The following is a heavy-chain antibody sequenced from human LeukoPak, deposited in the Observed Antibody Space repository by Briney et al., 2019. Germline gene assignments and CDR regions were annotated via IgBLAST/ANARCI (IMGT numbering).Heavy chain of an antibody. V-gene: IGHV3-23*01. CDR1: GFTFSNAW. CDR3: AKEIGVGGVAGTVSDY. J-gene: IGHJ4*02. Sequence: GGSLRLSCAASGFTFSNAWMSWVRQAPGKGLEWVSAISGSGGSTYYADSVKGRFTISRDNSKNTLYLQMNSLRAEDTAVYYCAKEIGVGGVAGTVSDYWGQGTLVTVSS. CDR2: ISGSGGST. D-gene: IGHD6-19*01.